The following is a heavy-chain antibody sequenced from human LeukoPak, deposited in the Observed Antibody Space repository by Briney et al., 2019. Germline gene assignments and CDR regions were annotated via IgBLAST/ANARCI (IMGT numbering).Heavy chain of an antibody. CDR2: ISSYNGNT. V-gene: IGHV1-18*01. D-gene: IGHD6-19*01. J-gene: IGHJ3*02. Sequence: ASVAVSFTSSGYTFTIYGISWVRHAPAQGLELMGWISSYNGNTNYAQQLQGRVTMSTDTSTGTAYMELRSLRSDDTAVYYCARRVAVARRDAFDIWGQGTMVTVSS. CDR1: GYTFTIYG. CDR3: ARRVAVARRDAFDI.